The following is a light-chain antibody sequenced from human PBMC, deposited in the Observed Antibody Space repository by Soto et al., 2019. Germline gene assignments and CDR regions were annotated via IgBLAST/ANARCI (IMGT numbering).Light chain of an antibody. CDR1: QSVRSDY. J-gene: IGKJ1*01. V-gene: IGKV3-20*01. Sequence: EIVLTQSPGILSLSPGERATLSCRASQSVRSDYLAWYQQRPGQGPRLLIYGASSRATGIPDRFGASGSGTDFTLTITRLEPEDFAVYYCQQYGTSPTFGQGTMVEMK. CDR2: GAS. CDR3: QQYGTSPT.